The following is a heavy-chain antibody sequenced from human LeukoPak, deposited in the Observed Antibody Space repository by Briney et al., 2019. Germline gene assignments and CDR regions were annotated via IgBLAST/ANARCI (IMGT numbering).Heavy chain of an antibody. V-gene: IGHV1-2*02. CDR3: ARDGMDTKGLAYCGGDCYS. J-gene: IGHJ5*02. CDR1: GYTFTGNY. D-gene: IGHD2-21*01. Sequence: GASVKVSCKASGYTFTGNYMHWVRQGPGQGLEWMGWINPNSGGTNYAQKFQGRVTMTRDTSISTAYMELSRLRSDDTAVYYCARDGMDTKGLAYCGGDCYSWGQGTLVTVSS. CDR2: INPNSGGT.